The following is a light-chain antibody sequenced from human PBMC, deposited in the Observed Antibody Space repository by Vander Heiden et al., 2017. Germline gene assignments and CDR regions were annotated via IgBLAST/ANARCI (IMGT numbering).Light chain of an antibody. CDR1: QSPLHSDRNNY. CDR2: LGS. CDR3: RQDLQNPRT. J-gene: IGKJ1*01. Sequence: DSVLTQSPLALPVTPGEPASIACRSSQSPLHSDRNNYLDWYLQKPGQSPQLLIYLGSNRASGVPDRFSGSGSGTDFTLKISRVEAEDVGVYYCRQDLQNPRTFGQGTKVEIK. V-gene: IGKV2-28*01.